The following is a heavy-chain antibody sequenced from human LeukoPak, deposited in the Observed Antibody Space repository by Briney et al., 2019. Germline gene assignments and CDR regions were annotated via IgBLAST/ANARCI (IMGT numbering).Heavy chain of an antibody. J-gene: IGHJ4*02. CDR2: IYHSGST. Sequence: SETLSLTCAASGGSISSGGYSWSWIRQPPGKGLEWIGYIYHSGSTYYNPSLKSRVTISVDRSKNQFSLKLSSVTAADTAVYYCARADSSGYLIDYWGQGTLVTVSS. V-gene: IGHV4-30-2*01. CDR3: ARADSSGYLIDY. CDR1: GGSISSGGYS. D-gene: IGHD3-22*01.